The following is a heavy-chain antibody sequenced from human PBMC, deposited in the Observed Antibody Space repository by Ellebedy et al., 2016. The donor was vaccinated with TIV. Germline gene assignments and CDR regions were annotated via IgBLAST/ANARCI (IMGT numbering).Heavy chain of an antibody. J-gene: IGHJ4*02. Sequence: GESLKISCAVSGFTFSSYAMSWVRQAPGKGLEWVSAISGSGGSTYYADSVKGRFTISRDNSKNTLYLQMNSLRAEDTAVYYCAKVGEIWFGDRTLDYWGQGTLVTVSS. CDR2: ISGSGGST. V-gene: IGHV3-23*01. CDR3: AKVGEIWFGDRTLDY. CDR1: GFTFSSYA. D-gene: IGHD3-10*01.